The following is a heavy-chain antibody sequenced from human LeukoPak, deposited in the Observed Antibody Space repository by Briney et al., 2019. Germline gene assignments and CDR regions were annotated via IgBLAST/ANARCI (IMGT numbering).Heavy chain of an antibody. CDR1: GGSITSGGYY. Sequence: SETLSLTCTVSGGSITSGGYYWSWIRQHPGKGLEWIGYIYHTGSTYYNPSPKSRISTSLDTSKNQFSLKLSSVTAADTAVYYCARAGYSGYDFNFDYWGQGTLVTVSS. CDR2: IYHTGST. J-gene: IGHJ4*02. D-gene: IGHD5-12*01. CDR3: ARAGYSGYDFNFDY. V-gene: IGHV4-31*03.